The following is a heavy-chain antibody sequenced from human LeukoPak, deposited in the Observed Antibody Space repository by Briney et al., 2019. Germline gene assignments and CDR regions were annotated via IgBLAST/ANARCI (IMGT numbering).Heavy chain of an antibody. CDR3: ARRPQSYIDV. CDR2: INYSGKT. V-gene: IGHV4-39*01. J-gene: IGHJ6*03. Sequence: SETLSLTCTVSGGSISSSSYYWGWIRQSPGKGLEWIGSINYSGKTFYNPSRKSRVTISVDTSKNQFSLNLSSVTAADTAVYYCARRPQSYIDVWGKGTTVTVSS. CDR1: GGSISSSSYY.